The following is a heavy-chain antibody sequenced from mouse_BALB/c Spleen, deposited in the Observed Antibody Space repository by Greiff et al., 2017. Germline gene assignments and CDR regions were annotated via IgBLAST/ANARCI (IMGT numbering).Heavy chain of an antibody. V-gene: IGHV5-6-5*01. CDR3: AVVATDYAMDY. Sequence: EVKLVESGGGLVKPGGSLKLSCAASGFTFSSYAMSWVRQTPEKRLEWVASISSGGSTYYPDSVKGRFTISRDNARNILYLQMSSLRSEDTAMYYCAVVATDYAMDYWGQGTSVTVSS. D-gene: IGHD1-1*01. J-gene: IGHJ4*01. CDR2: ISSGGST. CDR1: GFTFSSYA.